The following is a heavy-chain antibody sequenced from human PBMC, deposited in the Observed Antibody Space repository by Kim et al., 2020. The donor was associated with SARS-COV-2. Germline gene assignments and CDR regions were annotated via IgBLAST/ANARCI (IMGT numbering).Heavy chain of an antibody. Sequence: SETLSLTCTVSGGSISSYYWSWIRQPPGKGLEWIGYIYYSGSTNYNPSLKSRVTISVDTSKNQFSLKLSSVTAADTAVYYCARDSTIFGAPALFAFDIWGQGTMVTVSS. V-gene: IGHV4-59*13. CDR3: ARDSTIFGAPALFAFDI. CDR2: IYYSGST. J-gene: IGHJ3*02. D-gene: IGHD3-3*01. CDR1: GGSISSYY.